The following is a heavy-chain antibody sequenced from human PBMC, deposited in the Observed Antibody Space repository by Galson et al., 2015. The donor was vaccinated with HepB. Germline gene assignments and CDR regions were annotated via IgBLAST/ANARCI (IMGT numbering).Heavy chain of an antibody. J-gene: IGHJ6*02. CDR2: IYYRGTT. Sequence: SETLSLTCTVSGDSISSSGVYWVWIRQPPGRGLEWIRSIYYRGTTYHKPSLKSRLTMSVDTSKNQLFLKLNSVTVADTAVYYCAKPLHGFWSGPGHYYYGLDVWGQGTTVTVSS. CDR1: GDSISSSGVY. CDR3: AKPLHGFWSGPGHYYYGLDV. D-gene: IGHD3-3*01. V-gene: IGHV4-39*01.